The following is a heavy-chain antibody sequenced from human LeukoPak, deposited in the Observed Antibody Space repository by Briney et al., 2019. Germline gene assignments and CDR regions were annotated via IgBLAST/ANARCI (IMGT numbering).Heavy chain of an antibody. J-gene: IGHJ4*02. CDR3: ASRGIIAAAGTSFFDY. CDR1: GGSISSSSYY. D-gene: IGHD6-13*01. Sequence: PETLSLTCTVSGGSISSSSYYWGWIRQPPGKGLEWIGSIYYSGSTYYNPSLKSRVTISVDTSKNQFSLKLSSVTAADTAVYYCASRGIIAAAGTSFFDYWGQGTLVTVSS. V-gene: IGHV4-39*01. CDR2: IYYSGST.